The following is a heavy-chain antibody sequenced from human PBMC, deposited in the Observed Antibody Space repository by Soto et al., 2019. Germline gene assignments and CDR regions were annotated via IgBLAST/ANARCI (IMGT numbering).Heavy chain of an antibody. CDR2: ISGSGGST. CDR1: GFTFSSYA. J-gene: IGHJ4*02. D-gene: IGHD2-15*01. V-gene: IGHV3-23*01. Sequence: EVQLLESGGGLVQPGGSLRLSCAASGFTFSSYAMSWVRQAPGKGLERVSAISGSGGSTYYADSVKGRFTISRDNSKNTLYLQMNSLRAEDTAVYYCAKDSDIVVVVAAPFDYWGQGTLVTVSS. CDR3: AKDSDIVVVVAAPFDY.